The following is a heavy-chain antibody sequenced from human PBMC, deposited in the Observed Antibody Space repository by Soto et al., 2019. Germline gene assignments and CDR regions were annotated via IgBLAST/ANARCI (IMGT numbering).Heavy chain of an antibody. CDR1: GYSISSSSVA. Sequence: SQTLSLICLISGYSISSSSVAWNWLRQYPSRGIDWLERTYYRKRWYSDFAVSVRGRIVINADTSKNQFSLQLNSVTPEDTDVYFCAGSEEASAYYYYGLDVWGQGTTVTVSS. CDR3: AGSEEASAYYYYGLDV. J-gene: IGHJ6*02. V-gene: IGHV6-1*01. CDR2: TYYRKRWYS.